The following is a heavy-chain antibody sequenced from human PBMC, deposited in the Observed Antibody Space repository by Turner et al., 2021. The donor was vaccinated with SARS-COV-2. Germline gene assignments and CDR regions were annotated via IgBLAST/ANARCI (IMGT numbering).Heavy chain of an antibody. V-gene: IGHV4-39*01. J-gene: IGHJ6*02. D-gene: IGHD5-18*01. CDR2: IYYSGST. Sequence: QLQLQESGPGLVKPSETLSLTCPVSGGSLSSSSYYWGWIRQPPGKGLEWIGSIYYSGSTYYNPSLKRRVTISVDTSKSQFSLKLRSVTAADTAVYYCAGERIQLRSAGYGMDVWGQGTTVTVSS. CDR3: AGERIQLRSAGYGMDV. CDR1: GGSLSSSSYY.